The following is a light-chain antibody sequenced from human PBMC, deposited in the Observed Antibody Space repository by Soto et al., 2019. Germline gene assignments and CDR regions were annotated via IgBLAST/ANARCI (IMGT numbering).Light chain of an antibody. Sequence: EIVLTQSPATLSLSPGERATLSCRASQNISTSLAWYQRNPGQAPRLLIFDASDRATGIPARFSGSGSGTDFTRNISSLEPEDFAVYYCQQRGNRPPLTFCGGTKVDFK. J-gene: IGKJ4*01. V-gene: IGKV3-11*01. CDR2: DAS. CDR3: QQRGNRPPLT. CDR1: QNISTS.